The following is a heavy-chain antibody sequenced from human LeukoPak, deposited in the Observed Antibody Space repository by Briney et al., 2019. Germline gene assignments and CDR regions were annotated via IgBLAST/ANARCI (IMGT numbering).Heavy chain of an antibody. V-gene: IGHV4-4*02. CDR2: IYHSGST. J-gene: IGHJ4*02. D-gene: IGHD4-17*01. Sequence: PSETLSLTCTVSGGSISSSNWWSWVRQPPGKGLEWIGEIYHSGSTNYNPSLKSRVTISVDKSKNQFSLKLSSVTAADTAVYYCARGNYGDYEPLPIDYWGQGTLVTVSS. CDR3: ARGNYGDYEPLPIDY. CDR1: GGSISSSNW.